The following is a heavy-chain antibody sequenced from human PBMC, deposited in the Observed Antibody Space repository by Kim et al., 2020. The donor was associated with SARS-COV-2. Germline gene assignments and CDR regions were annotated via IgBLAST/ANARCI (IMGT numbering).Heavy chain of an antibody. D-gene: IGHD3-16*01. V-gene: IGHV3-15*01. CDR2: ISDKTDDEKI. Sequence: GGSLRLSCAASGFTFSNSCIRWVRQAPGKGLEWVARISDKTDDEKIDDSAPVRFSITISKAKSTQMLYLHINSPKAAAPAECACTTYLGYWGQG. CDR3: TTYLGY. CDR1: GFTFSNSC. J-gene: IGHJ4*02.